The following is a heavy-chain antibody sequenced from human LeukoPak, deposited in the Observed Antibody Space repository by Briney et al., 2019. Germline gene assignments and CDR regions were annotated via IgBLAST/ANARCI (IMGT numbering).Heavy chain of an antibody. Sequence: GGSLRLSCAASGFTFSSYGMSWVRQAPGKGLGWVSAISGSGGSTYYADSVKGRFTISRDNSKNTLYLQMNSLRAEDTAVYYCAKRGGYYDRSGYYEGYFDYWGQGTLVTVSS. CDR3: AKRGGYYDRSGYYEGYFDY. V-gene: IGHV3-23*01. CDR1: GFTFSSYG. J-gene: IGHJ4*02. D-gene: IGHD3-22*01. CDR2: ISGSGGST.